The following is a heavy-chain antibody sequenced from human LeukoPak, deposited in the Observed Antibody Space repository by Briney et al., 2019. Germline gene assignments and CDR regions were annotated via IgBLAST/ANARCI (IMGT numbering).Heavy chain of an antibody. Sequence: ASVKASCKASGYTFTSYYMHWVRQAPGQGLEWMGLINPSGGSTSYAQKFQGRVTMTRDTSTSTVYMELSSLRSEDTAVYYCAREPPSRGTTGTEWVDYWGQGTLVTVSS. CDR1: GYTFTSYY. CDR2: INPSGGST. CDR3: AREPPSRGTTGTEWVDY. V-gene: IGHV1-46*01. D-gene: IGHD1-1*01. J-gene: IGHJ4*02.